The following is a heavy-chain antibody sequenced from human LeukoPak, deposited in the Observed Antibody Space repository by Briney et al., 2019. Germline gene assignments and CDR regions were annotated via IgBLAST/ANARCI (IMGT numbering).Heavy chain of an antibody. CDR3: ARGNFCTNGVCYATGLDY. CDR2: ISAYNGNT. V-gene: IGHV1-18*01. J-gene: IGHJ4*02. D-gene: IGHD2-8*01. Sequence: ASVNVSCKASGYTFTSYGISWVRQAPGQGLEWMGWISAYNGNTNYAQKLQGRVTMTTDTSTSTAYMELRSLRSDDTAVYYCARGNFCTNGVCYATGLDYWGQGTLVTVSS. CDR1: GYTFTSYG.